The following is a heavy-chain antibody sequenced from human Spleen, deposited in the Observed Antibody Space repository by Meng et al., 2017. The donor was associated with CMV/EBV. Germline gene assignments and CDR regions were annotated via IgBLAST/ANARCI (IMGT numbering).Heavy chain of an antibody. CDR3: ARIYYYYGMDV. Sequence: SETLALTCAVYGGPFSGYYWSWIRQPPGKGLEWIGEINHSGSTNYNPSRKRRVTISVDTSKNQFSLKLSSVTAADTAVYYCARIYYYYGMDVWGQGTTVTVSS. J-gene: IGHJ6*02. V-gene: IGHV4-34*01. CDR1: GGPFSGYY. CDR2: INHSGST.